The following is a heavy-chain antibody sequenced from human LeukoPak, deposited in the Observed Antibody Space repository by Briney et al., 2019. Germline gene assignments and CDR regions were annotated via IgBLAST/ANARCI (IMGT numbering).Heavy chain of an antibody. J-gene: IGHJ4*02. Sequence: GSLRLSCAASRFTFSTYWMTWVRQAPGKGLEWVASIKQDGSDKYYVDSVKGRFTISRDNAKTSLYLQMNSLRAEDTAVYYCARDLSGIAGYTYGRGIDYWGQGTLVTVSS. CDR1: RFTFSTYW. D-gene: IGHD5-18*01. CDR3: ARDLSGIAGYTYGRGIDY. V-gene: IGHV3-7*01. CDR2: IKQDGSDK.